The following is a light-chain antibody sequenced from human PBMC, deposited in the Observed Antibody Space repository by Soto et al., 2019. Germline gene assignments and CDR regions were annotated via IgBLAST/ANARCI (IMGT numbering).Light chain of an antibody. Sequence: EIVMTQSPLTLPVTPGEPASISCRSSQRLLYNNTYNYLDWYVQKPGQSPQLLIYFGSNRAPGVPDRFSGSGSGTDFTLKINRVEAEDVGTYYCMQALQSLTFGQGTRLEIQ. CDR2: FGS. CDR1: QRLLYNNTYNY. CDR3: MQALQSLT. J-gene: IGKJ5*01. V-gene: IGKV2-28*01.